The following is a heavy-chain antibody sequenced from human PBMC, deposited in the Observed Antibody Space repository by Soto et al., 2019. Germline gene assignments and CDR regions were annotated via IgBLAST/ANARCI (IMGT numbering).Heavy chain of an antibody. CDR2: IRNKANSYTT. D-gene: IGHD3-10*01. V-gene: IGHV3-72*01. Sequence: EVQLVESGGGLVQPGGSLRLSCAASGFTFSDHSMEWVRQAPGKGLEWVGRIRNKANSYTTEYGASVKGRFTISRDASKNSLSLQMNSLKSEDTAVYYCASAWFVELTYFDYWAQGTLVTVSS. J-gene: IGHJ4*02. CDR1: GFTFSDHS. CDR3: ASAWFVELTYFDY.